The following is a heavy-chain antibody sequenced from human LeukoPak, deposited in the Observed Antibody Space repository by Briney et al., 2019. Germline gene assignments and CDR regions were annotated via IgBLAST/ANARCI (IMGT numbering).Heavy chain of an antibody. Sequence: ASVKVSCKASGGTFSSYAISWVRQAPGQGLEWMGGIIPIFGTANYAQKFQGRVTITADESTSTAYMELSSLRSEDTAVYYCARSYGGLGYCSSTSCYCSGGSCYVALYWGQGTLVTVSS. CDR1: GGTFSSYA. D-gene: IGHD2-2*01. CDR2: IIPIFGTA. V-gene: IGHV1-69*13. J-gene: IGHJ4*02. CDR3: ARSYGGLGYCSSTSCYCSGGSCYVALY.